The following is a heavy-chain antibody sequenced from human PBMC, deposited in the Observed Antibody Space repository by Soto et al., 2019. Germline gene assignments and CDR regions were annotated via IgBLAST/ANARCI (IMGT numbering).Heavy chain of an antibody. CDR3: AYSTGWARHDF. D-gene: IGHD6-19*01. Sequence: QVQLQESGPGLVKPSGTLSLTCAVSGDSISSSRWWTWVRQTPGKGLEWIGDIFHSGDTNYNPSLKRRVFITVDTSQNQCSQKVSSVTAADTAVYDCAYSTGWARHDFWGQGKVVTVSS. V-gene: IGHV4-4*02. J-gene: IGHJ3*01. CDR1: GDSISSSRW. CDR2: IFHSGDT.